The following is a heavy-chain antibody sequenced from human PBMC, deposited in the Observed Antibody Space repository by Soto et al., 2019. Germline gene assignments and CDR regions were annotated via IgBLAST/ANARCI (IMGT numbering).Heavy chain of an antibody. CDR3: VSQRTTVITQAYCDY. CDR2: VYYRGRS. CDR1: GRSITSDIGY. D-gene: IGHD4-4*01. Sequence: SRTSASAGRSITSDIGYLRIITHSPGKGLEWIGSVYYRGRSHSKSSVKSRVTISVDTSKNQFSLNLNSVTASDTAVYGCVSQRTTVITQAYCDYWGPGARVNVS. V-gene: IGHV4-39*01. J-gene: IGHJ4*02.